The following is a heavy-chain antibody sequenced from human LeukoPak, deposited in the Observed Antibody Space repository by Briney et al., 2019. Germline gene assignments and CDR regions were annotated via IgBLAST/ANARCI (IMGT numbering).Heavy chain of an antibody. V-gene: IGHV1-2*02. J-gene: IGHJ3*02. Sequence: ASVKVSCKASGYTFTGYYMHWVRQAPGQGLEWMGWINPNSGGTNCAQKFQGRVTMTRDTSISTAYMELSRLRSDDTAVYYCASYYCGGDCYSLGAFDIWGQGTMVTVSS. CDR1: GYTFTGYY. D-gene: IGHD2-21*02. CDR3: ASYYCGGDCYSLGAFDI. CDR2: INPNSGGT.